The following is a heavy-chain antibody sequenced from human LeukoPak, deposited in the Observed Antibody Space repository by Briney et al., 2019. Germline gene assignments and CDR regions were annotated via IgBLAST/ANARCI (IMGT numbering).Heavy chain of an antibody. V-gene: IGHV3-23*05. CDR1: GFTFSSHA. CDR3: ANEIRPNDY. D-gene: IGHD4/OR15-4a*01. Sequence: GGSLRLSCVVSGFTFSSHAMCWVRQAPGRGLEWVSSIDISGDSTSYADSVKGRFTISRDNSKNTLLLQMDSLRAEDSAIHYCANEIRPNDYWGQGTLVTVSS. CDR2: IDISGDST. J-gene: IGHJ4*02.